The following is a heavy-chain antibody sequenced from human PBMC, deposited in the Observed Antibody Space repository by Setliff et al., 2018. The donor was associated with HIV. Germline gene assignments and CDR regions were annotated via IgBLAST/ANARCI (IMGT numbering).Heavy chain of an antibody. CDR2: ISRSVSTI. D-gene: IGHD2-21*02. J-gene: IGHJ4*02. Sequence: RLSCAASGFTFSDYYMSWIRQAPGKGLEWVSYISRSVSTIYYADSVRGRFTISRDNAKNSLYLQMNSLRAEDTAMYYCARGNIVVVTAYFDYWGQGTLVTVSS. CDR1: GFTFSDYY. V-gene: IGHV3-11*01. CDR3: ARGNIVVVTAYFDY.